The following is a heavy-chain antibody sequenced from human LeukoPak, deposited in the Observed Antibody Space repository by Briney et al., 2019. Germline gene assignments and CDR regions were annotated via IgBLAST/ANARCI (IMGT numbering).Heavy chain of an antibody. Sequence: GGSLRLSCAASGFTFSSYGMHWVRQAPGKGLEWVAVISYDGSNKYYADSVKGRFTISRDNSKNTLYLQMNSLRAEDTAVYYCAKGGGNYYGMDVWGQGTTVTVSS. V-gene: IGHV3-30*18. CDR1: GFTFSSYG. CDR3: AKGGGNYYGMDV. J-gene: IGHJ6*02. D-gene: IGHD3-16*01. CDR2: ISYDGSNK.